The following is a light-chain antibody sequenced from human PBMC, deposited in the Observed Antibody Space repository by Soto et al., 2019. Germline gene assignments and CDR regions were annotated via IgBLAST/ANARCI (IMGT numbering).Light chain of an antibody. J-gene: IGKJ4*01. Sequence: EIVMTQSPATLSVSPGERATLSWSASQSVSSYLAWYQQKPGQAPRLLIYDASNRATGIPDRFSGSGSGTDFTLSISRLEPEDFAVYYCQQYASSPLLTFGGGTKVDIK. CDR3: QQYASSPLLT. CDR2: DAS. V-gene: IGKV3-20*01. CDR1: QSVSSY.